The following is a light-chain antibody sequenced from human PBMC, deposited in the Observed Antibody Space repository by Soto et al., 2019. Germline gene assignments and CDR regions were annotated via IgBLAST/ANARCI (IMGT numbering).Light chain of an antibody. V-gene: IGKV1-5*03. J-gene: IGKJ1*01. Sequence: DIQMTQSPSTLSASVGDRVTITCRASQSISSWLAWYQQKPGTAPKLLIYKASTLESGVPSRFSGSGSGTEFTLTISSLQPDDSATYYCQQYNDNWTVGQGTKV. CDR2: KAS. CDR1: QSISSW. CDR3: QQYNDNWT.